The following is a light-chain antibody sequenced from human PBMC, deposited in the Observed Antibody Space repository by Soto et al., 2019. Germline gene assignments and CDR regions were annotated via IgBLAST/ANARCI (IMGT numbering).Light chain of an antibody. Sequence: EIVLTQSPGTLSLSPGERATLSCRDSQSVNNNYLAWYQQKPGQAPRLLIHGPDIRATGIPDRFSGSGDGADFKLPISRLEPEDFAEYYCQQYGSSPGTVGQGTRLEIK. CDR3: QQYGSSPGT. J-gene: IGKJ5*01. V-gene: IGKV3-20*01. CDR2: GPD. CDR1: QSVNNNY.